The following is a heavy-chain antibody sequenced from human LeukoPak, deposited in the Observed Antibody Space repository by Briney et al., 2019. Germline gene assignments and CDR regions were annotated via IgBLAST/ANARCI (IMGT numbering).Heavy chain of an antibody. V-gene: IGHV3-7*01. D-gene: IGHD2-2*01. CDR2: IKQDGSEK. CDR3: SRVVPADTYYYYYMDV. Sequence: GGSLRLSCAASGFTFSSYWMCWVRQAPGKGLEWVANIKQDGSEKYYVDSVKGRFTISRDNAKNSLYLQMNSLRAEDTAVYYCSRVVPADTYYYYYMDVWGKGTTVTVSS. CDR1: GFTFSSYW. J-gene: IGHJ6*03.